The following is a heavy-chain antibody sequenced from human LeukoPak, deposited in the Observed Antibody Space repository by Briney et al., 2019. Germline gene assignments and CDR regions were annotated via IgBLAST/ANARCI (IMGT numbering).Heavy chain of an antibody. Sequence: GESLKISCKGSGYSFTSYWISWVRQMPGKGLEWMGRIDPSDSYTNYSPSFQGHVTISADKSISTAYLHWSSLKASDTAIYYCARHLSSITSCPNYWGQGTLVTVSS. J-gene: IGHJ4*02. CDR3: ARHLSSITSCPNY. D-gene: IGHD2-2*01. CDR2: IDPSDSYT. V-gene: IGHV5-10-1*01. CDR1: GYSFTSYW.